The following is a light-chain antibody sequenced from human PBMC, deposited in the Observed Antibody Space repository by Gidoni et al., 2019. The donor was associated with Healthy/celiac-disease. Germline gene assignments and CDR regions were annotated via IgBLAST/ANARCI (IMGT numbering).Light chain of an antibody. J-gene: IGKJ4*01. CDR2: GAS. CDR1: KSVSSSY. CDR3: QQYGSSPLT. V-gene: IGKV3-20*01. Sequence: EIVLTQSTGTLSLSPGERATLSCRASKSVSSSYLAWYQQKPGQAPRLLIYGASSRATGIPDRFSGSGSVTDFTRTICILEPEDFAVYYCQQYGSSPLTFGGGTKVEIK.